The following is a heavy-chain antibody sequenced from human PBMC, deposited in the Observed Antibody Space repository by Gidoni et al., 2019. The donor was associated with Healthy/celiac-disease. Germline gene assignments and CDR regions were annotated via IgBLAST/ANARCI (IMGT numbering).Heavy chain of an antibody. V-gene: IGHV3-23*01. CDR1: GFTFSIYA. CDR3: AKVSNDFWSGYPGPDY. D-gene: IGHD3-3*01. J-gene: IGHJ4*02. CDR2: ISGSGGST. Sequence: EVQLLESGGGLVQPGGSLRLSCAASGFTFSIYAMRWVRQAPGKGLEWVSAISGSGGSTYYADSVKGRFTISRDNSKNTLYLQMNSLRAEDTAVYYCAKVSNDFWSGYPGPDYWGQGTLVTVSS.